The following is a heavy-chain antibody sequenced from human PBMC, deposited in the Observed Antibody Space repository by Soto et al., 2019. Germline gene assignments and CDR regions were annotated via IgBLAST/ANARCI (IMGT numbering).Heavy chain of an antibody. CDR3: AHIEYDYGDYSPYFDY. D-gene: IGHD4-17*01. Sequence: SGPTLVQPTQPLTLTCTFSGFSLSTSGVGVGWIRQPPGKALEWLALIYWNDDKRYSPSLKSRLTITKDTSKNQVVLTMTNIDPVDTATYYCAHIEYDYGDYSPYFDYWGQGTLVTVSS. CDR2: IYWNDDK. V-gene: IGHV2-5*01. CDR1: GFSLSTSGVG. J-gene: IGHJ4*02.